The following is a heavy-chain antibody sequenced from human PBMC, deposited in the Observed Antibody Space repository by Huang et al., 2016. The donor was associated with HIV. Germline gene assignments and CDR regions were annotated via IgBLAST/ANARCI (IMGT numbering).Heavy chain of an antibody. J-gene: IGHJ4*02. V-gene: IGHV1-18*04. CDR1: GYKFHSYE. CDR2: ISVDKFRT. D-gene: IGHD3-16*01. Sequence: QIHLVQSGPEVKQPGASVKFSCKVSGYKFHSYEITWVRKTAGQGLEWMGGISVDKFRTRFAQKVQDRLTRTTDVSTSTAYLELRSLRLDDTAVYYCARTKGEFDFWGQGALVTVSS. CDR3: ARTKGEFDF.